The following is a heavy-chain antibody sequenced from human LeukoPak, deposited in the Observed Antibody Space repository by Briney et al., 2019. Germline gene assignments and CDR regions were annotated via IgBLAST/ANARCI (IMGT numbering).Heavy chain of an antibody. CDR3: ASLIVAEDAFDI. J-gene: IGHJ3*02. CDR2: ISYVGNNE. CDR1: GFTFSSYP. Sequence: GGSLRLSCAASGFTFSSYPMHWVRQAPGKGLEWVAVISYVGNNEYYADSVKGRFTISRDNSKNTLYPQMNSLRTEDTSVYYCASLIVAEDAFDIWGQGTMVTVSS. V-gene: IGHV3-30-3*01. D-gene: IGHD3-22*01.